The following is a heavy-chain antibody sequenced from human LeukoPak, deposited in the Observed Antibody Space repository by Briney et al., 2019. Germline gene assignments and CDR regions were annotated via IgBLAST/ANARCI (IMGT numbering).Heavy chain of an antibody. V-gene: IGHV4-39*01. J-gene: IGHJ4*02. Sequence: SETLSLTCIVSGGSISSSTYFWGWIRQPPGKGLEWIGIISYNGTTYYNPSLKGRVTISVDTSKNQFSLKLSSVTAADTAVYYCAKHYMGSSYNRAVDYWGQGTLVTVSS. CDR1: GGSISSSTYF. CDR3: AKHYMGSSYNRAVDY. CDR2: ISYNGTT. D-gene: IGHD3-10*01.